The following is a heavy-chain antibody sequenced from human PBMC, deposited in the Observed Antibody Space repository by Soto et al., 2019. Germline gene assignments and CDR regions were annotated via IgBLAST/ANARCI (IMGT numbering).Heavy chain of an antibody. J-gene: IGHJ3*02. D-gene: IGHD2-15*01. CDR3: ARGCSGGSCYSGAFDI. V-gene: IGHV1-69*01. Sequence: QVQLVQSGAEVKKPGSSVKVSCKASGGTFSSYAISWVRQAPGQGLEWMGGIIPIFGTANYAQKCQGRFTSTADESTSTAYMELSSLRSEDTAVYYCARGCSGGSCYSGAFDIWGQGTMVTVSS. CDR2: IIPIFGTA. CDR1: GGTFSSYA.